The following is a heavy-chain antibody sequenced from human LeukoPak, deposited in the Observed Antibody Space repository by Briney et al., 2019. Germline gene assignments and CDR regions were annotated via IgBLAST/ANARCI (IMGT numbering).Heavy chain of an antibody. CDR3: ARLETAMVTGEYYFDY. CDR2: ISSDGNNE. D-gene: IGHD5-18*01. V-gene: IGHV3-30-3*01. CDR1: GFTFSSYA. Sequence: GGSLRLSCAASGFTFSSYAMHWVRQAPGKGLEWVAVISSDGNNEYYADSVKGRFTISRDNSKNTLYLQMNSLRAEDTAMYYCARLETAMVTGEYYFDYWGQGTLVTVSS. J-gene: IGHJ4*02.